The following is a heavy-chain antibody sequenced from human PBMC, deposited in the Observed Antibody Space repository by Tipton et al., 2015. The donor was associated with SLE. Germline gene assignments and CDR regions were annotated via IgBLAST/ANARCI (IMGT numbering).Heavy chain of an antibody. CDR2: INYSGST. Sequence: TLSLTCTVSGGSISSYYWSWIRQPPGKGLEWIGYINYSGSTNYNPSLKSRVTISVDTSKNQFTLKLSSVTAADTAVYYCARVSRSWGFDYWGQGTLVTVSS. V-gene: IGHV4-59*01. D-gene: IGHD6-13*01. CDR1: GGSISSYY. CDR3: ARVSRSWGFDY. J-gene: IGHJ4*02.